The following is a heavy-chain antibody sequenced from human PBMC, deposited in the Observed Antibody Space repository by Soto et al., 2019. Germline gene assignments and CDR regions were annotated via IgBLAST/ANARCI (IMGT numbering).Heavy chain of an antibody. CDR3: ARSYNWNYFDY. D-gene: IGHD1-20*01. CDR1: GGSISSYY. Sequence: SETLSLTCTVSGGSISSYYWSWIRQPPGKGLEWIGYIYYSGSTNYNPSLKSRVTISVDTSKNQFSLKLSSVTAADTAVYYCARSYNWNYFDYWGQGTLVTVSS. CDR2: IYYSGST. V-gene: IGHV4-59*08. J-gene: IGHJ4*02.